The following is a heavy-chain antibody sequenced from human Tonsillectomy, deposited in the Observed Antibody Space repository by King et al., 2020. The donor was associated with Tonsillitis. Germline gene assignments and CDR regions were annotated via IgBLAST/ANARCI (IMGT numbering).Heavy chain of an antibody. Sequence: VQLVESGGGLVKPGGSLRLSCAASGFTFSNAWMSWVRQAPGKGLEWVGRIKSGTDGGTTDYAAPVTGRFTISRDDSKNTLYLQMNSLKTEDTAVYYCATGDLTYYYFYYMDVWGKGTTVTVSS. V-gene: IGHV3-15*01. J-gene: IGHJ6*03. CDR1: GFTFSNAW. CDR3: ATGDLTYYYFYYMDV. CDR2: IKSGTDGGTT.